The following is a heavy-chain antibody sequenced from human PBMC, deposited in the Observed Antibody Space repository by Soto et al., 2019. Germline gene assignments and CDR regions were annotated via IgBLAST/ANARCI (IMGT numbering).Heavy chain of an antibody. V-gene: IGHV4-4*07. D-gene: IGHD2-2*02. CDR1: GGSISSYY. CDR2: IYTSGST. CDR3: ARTDIVVVPAAIRRDYYYGMDV. J-gene: IGHJ6*02. Sequence: QVQLQESGPGLVKPSETLSLTCTVSGGSISSYYWSWIRQPAGKGLEWIGRIYTSGSTNYNPSLKSRVTMSVETSKNQFSLKLSSVTAADTAVYYCARTDIVVVPAAIRRDYYYGMDVWGQGTTVTVSS.